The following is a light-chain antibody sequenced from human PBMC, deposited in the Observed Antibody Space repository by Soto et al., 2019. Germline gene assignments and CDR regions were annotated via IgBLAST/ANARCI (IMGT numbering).Light chain of an antibody. CDR3: GSYAGSSTHVV. J-gene: IGLJ2*01. CDR1: SSDVGSYNL. CDR2: EGS. V-gene: IGLV2-23*01. Sequence: QSALTQPASVSGSPGQSITISCTGTSSDVGSYNLVSWYQQHPGKAPKLMIYEGSMRPSGVCNRFSGSTSGNTAPLTISGLQAEDADDYCCGSYAGSSTHVVFGGGTQLTVL.